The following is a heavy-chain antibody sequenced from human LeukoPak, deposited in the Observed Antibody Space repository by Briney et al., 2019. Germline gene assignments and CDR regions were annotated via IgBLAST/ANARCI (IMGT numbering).Heavy chain of an antibody. V-gene: IGHV3-23*01. Sequence: GGSLRLSCAASGFTFSSCAMTWARQAPGKGLEWVSSISGTGATTYYADSVKGRFTISRDNSNNTVYLQMNSLRADDTAVYYCAKDQSRVGASDPFDYWGQGMQVGVSS. CDR2: ISGTGATT. CDR1: GFTFSSCA. D-gene: IGHD1-26*01. J-gene: IGHJ4*02. CDR3: AKDQSRVGASDPFDY.